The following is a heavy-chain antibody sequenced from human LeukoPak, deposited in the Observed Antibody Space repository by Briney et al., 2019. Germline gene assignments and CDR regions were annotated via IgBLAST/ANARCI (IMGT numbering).Heavy chain of an antibody. Sequence: PGGSLRLSCAASGFTFSSYAMSWVRQAPGKGLEWVSAISGSGGSTHYADSVKGRFTISRDNSKNTLYLQMNSLRAEDTAVYYRAAGGSGSYWLFDPWGQGTLVTVSS. CDR2: ISGSGGST. J-gene: IGHJ5*02. CDR3: AAGGSGSYWLFDP. D-gene: IGHD3-10*01. CDR1: GFTFSSYA. V-gene: IGHV3-23*01.